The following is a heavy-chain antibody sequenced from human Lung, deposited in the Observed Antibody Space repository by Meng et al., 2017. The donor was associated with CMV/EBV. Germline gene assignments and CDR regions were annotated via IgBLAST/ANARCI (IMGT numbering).Heavy chain of an antibody. Sequence: ASVNVSCKCSVYIFTSYGNSWVRQAAGQGLEWMGWINVYNGRRDYAQRFKDRVTMTTDTSTSTAHMDLKSLRSDDTATYYCARERGYCSMIHCYKDGMDVWGQGTTVTVSS. V-gene: IGHV1-18*01. CDR2: INVYNGRR. D-gene: IGHD2-2*01. CDR1: VYIFTSYG. CDR3: ARERGYCSMIHCYKDGMDV. J-gene: IGHJ6*02.